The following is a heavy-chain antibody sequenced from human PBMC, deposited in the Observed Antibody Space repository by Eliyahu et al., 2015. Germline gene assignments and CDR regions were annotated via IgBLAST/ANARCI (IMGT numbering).Heavy chain of an antibody. CDR3: TTESYYYDSSGPKGGAFDI. CDR2: IKSKTDGXTT. Sequence: EVQLVESGGGLVKPGGSLXLXXAASGFTFXXAWMXWVRQAPGKGLEWVGRIKSKTDGXTTDYAAPVKGRFTISRDDSKNTLYLQMNSLKTEDTAVYYCTTESYYYDSSGPKGGAFDIWGQGTMVTVSS. D-gene: IGHD3-22*01. CDR1: GFTFXXAW. V-gene: IGHV3-15*01. J-gene: IGHJ3*02.